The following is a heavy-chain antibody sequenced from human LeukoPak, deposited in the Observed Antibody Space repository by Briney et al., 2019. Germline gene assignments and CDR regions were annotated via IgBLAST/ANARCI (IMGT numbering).Heavy chain of an antibody. D-gene: IGHD6-19*01. J-gene: IGHJ3*02. CDR1: GSSFTSYW. Sequence: GASLKISCQGSGSSFTSYWIGWARQLPGKGLEWMGIIYPGDSDTRYSPSFQGQVTISADKSTSTAYLQWSSLKASDTAMYYCARPLAVAGTSWSEIDAFDIWGQGTMVTVSS. V-gene: IGHV5-51*01. CDR2: IYPGDSDT. CDR3: ARPLAVAGTSWSEIDAFDI.